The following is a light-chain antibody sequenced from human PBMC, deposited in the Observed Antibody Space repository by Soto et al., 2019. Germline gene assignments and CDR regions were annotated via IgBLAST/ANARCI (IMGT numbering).Light chain of an antibody. CDR2: KIS. Sequence: DVVMTQTPLSSPVTLGQPASISCRSSQSLVHSDGDTYLSWLLQRPGQPPRLLLYKISHRFSGVPDRFSGSGAGTDFTLQISRVEPEDVGIYYCVQTIQFPWTFGQGTKVDI. J-gene: IGKJ1*01. CDR1: QSLVHSDGDTY. V-gene: IGKV2-24*01. CDR3: VQTIQFPWT.